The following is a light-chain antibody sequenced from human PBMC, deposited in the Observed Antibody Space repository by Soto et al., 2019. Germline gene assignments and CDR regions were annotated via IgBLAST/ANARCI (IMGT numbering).Light chain of an antibody. CDR2: DAS. Sequence: EIVLTQSPATLSLSPGERATLSCRASQSVSSYFAWYQQKPGQAPRLLIYDASNRATGTPARFSGSGSGTDFTLTISSLEPEDFAVYYCQQRGNWPLTFGQGTKVEIK. J-gene: IGKJ1*01. CDR3: QQRGNWPLT. CDR1: QSVSSY. V-gene: IGKV3-11*01.